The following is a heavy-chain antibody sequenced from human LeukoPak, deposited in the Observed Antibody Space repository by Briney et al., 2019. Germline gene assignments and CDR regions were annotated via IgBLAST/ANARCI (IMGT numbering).Heavy chain of an antibody. D-gene: IGHD5-18*01. CDR3: ARDRVQLWLRRDAFDI. CDR2: IYHSGST. CDR1: GGSISSSNW. V-gene: IGHV4-4*02. Sequence: SETLSLTCAVSGGSISSSNWWSWVRQPPGKGLEWIGEIYHSGSTNYNPSLKSRVTISVETSKNQFSLKLSSVTAADTAVYYCARDRVQLWLRRDAFDIWGQGTMVTVSS. J-gene: IGHJ3*02.